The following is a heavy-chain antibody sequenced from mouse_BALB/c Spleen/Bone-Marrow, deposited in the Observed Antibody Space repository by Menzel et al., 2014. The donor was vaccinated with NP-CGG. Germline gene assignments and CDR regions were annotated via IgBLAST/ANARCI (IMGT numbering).Heavy chain of an antibody. CDR3: ARKGYGNYHYYAMDY. CDR2: TNPSTGYT. D-gene: IGHD2-1*01. Sequence: VQLQESGAELAKPGAPVKMSCKASGYTFTSYWMYWIKQRPGQGLEWIGYTNPSTGYTEYNQKFEDKATLTADKSSNTAYMQLSSLTSEDSAVYYCARKGYGNYHYYAMDYWGQGTSVTVSS. V-gene: IGHV1-7*01. J-gene: IGHJ4*01. CDR1: GYTFTSYW.